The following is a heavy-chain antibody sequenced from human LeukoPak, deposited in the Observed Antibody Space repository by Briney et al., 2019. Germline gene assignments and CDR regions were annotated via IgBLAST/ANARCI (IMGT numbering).Heavy chain of an antibody. V-gene: IGHV3-7*01. CDR1: SFSFSSYW. CDR2: INQGGSEK. J-gene: IGHJ4*02. D-gene: IGHD6-19*01. CDR3: ARSTGWYPFPDY. Sequence: PGGSLRLSCTASSFSFSSYWMTWVRQAPGKGLEWVASINQGGSEKYSVDSVKGRFTISRDNPKNSLYLQMNSLRAEDTSVYYCARSTGWYPFPDYWGQGTLVTVSS.